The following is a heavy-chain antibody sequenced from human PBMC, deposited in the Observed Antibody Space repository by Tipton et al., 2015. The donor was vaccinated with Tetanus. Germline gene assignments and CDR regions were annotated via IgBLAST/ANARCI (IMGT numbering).Heavy chain of an antibody. CDR3: ARDGVVPASILGGDYYYGMDV. V-gene: IGHV3-23*01. D-gene: IGHD2-2*02. J-gene: IGHJ6*02. CDR1: GFTFSSNP. Sequence: SLRLSCAGSGFTFSSNPMTWVRQAPGKGLEWVSSISGSGGSTFYADSVKGRFTISRDNAKNSLYLQMNSLRAEDTAVYYCARDGVVPASILGGDYYYGMDVWGQGTTVTVSS. CDR2: ISGSGGST.